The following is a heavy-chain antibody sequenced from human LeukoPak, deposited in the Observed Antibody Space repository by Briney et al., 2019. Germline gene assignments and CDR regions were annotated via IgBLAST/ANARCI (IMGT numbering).Heavy chain of an antibody. CDR3: AKDPAPYYDILTGYPWDY. CDR1: GFTFSSYA. D-gene: IGHD3-9*01. CDR2: ISGSGGST. J-gene: IGHJ4*02. Sequence: GGSLRLSCAASGFTFSSYAMSWVRQAPGKRLEWVSAISGSGGSTYYADSVKGRFTISRDNSKNTLYLQMNSLRAEDTAVYYCAKDPAPYYDILTGYPWDYWGQGTLVTVSS. V-gene: IGHV3-23*01.